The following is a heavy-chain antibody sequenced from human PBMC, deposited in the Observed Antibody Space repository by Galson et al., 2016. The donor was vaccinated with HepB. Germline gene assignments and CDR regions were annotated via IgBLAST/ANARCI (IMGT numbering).Heavy chain of an antibody. D-gene: IGHD4-17*01. V-gene: IGHV3-30*18. J-gene: IGHJ3*01. CDR1: GFTFSTYG. Sequence: SLRLSCAASGFTFSTYGMNWVRQAPGKGLEWVAGVSNDGNKKYYGDSVRGRFTISRDNSRETLYLQMDSLRVDDTAIYFCTKGPSRWNYGEDAFDVWGPGTMVTVTA. CDR2: VSNDGNKK. CDR3: TKGPSRWNYGEDAFDV.